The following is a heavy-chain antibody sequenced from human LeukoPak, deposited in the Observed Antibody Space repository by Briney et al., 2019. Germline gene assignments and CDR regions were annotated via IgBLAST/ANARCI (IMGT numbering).Heavy chain of an antibody. Sequence: PGRSLRLSCAASGFTFSSYAMHWVRQAPGKGLEWVAVISYDGSNKYYADSVKGRFTISRDNSKNTLYLQMNSLRAEDTAVYYCARTALYGDYAPHFDYWGQGTLVTVSS. J-gene: IGHJ4*02. V-gene: IGHV3-30*04. CDR2: ISYDGSNK. CDR3: ARTALYGDYAPHFDY. CDR1: GFTFSSYA. D-gene: IGHD4-17*01.